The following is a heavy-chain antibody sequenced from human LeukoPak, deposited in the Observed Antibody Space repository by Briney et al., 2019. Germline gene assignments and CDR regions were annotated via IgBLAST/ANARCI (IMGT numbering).Heavy chain of an antibody. CDR2: ISGSGGST. D-gene: IGHD3-3*01. Sequence: GGSLRLSCAASGFTFSSYAMSWVRQAPGKGLEWVSAISGSGGSTYYADSVKGRFTISRDNSKNTLYLQMNSLRAEDTAVYYCAKVQAYDFWSGYPTYYFDYWGQGTLVTVSS. CDR1: GFTFSSYA. CDR3: AKVQAYDFWSGYPTYYFDY. V-gene: IGHV3-23*01. J-gene: IGHJ4*02.